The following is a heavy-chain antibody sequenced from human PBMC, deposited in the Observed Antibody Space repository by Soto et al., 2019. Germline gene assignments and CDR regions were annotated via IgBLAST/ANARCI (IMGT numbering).Heavy chain of an antibody. J-gene: IGHJ6*03. Sequence: SETLSLTCAVYGGSFSGYYWSWIRQPPGKGLEWIGEINHSGSTNYNPSLKSRVTISVDTSKNQFSLKLSSVTAADTAVYYCARGIMNVLRFSYSYYYMDVWGKGTTVTVSS. CDR2: INHSGST. CDR3: ARGIMNVLRFSYSYYYMDV. V-gene: IGHV4-34*01. D-gene: IGHD3-3*01. CDR1: GGSFSGYY.